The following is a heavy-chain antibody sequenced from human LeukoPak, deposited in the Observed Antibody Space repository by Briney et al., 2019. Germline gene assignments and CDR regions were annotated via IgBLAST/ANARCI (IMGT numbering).Heavy chain of an antibody. J-gene: IGHJ4*02. CDR2: ISSSSSYI. CDR3: AKSSYYDASGYYREYYFDS. V-gene: IGHV3-21*04. CDR1: GFTFSSYS. Sequence: GGSLRLSCAASGFTFSSYSMNWVRQAPGKGLEWVSSISSSSSYIYYADSVKGRFTISRDKTKNTLYLQMNSLRAEDTAVYYCAKSSYYDASGYYREYYFDSWGQGTLVTVSS. D-gene: IGHD3-22*01.